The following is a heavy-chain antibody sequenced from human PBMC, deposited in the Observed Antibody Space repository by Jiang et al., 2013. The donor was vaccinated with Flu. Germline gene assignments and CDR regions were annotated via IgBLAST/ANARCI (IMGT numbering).Heavy chain of an antibody. CDR3: ARDRRGYDILTGPGDNWFDP. Sequence: WMEGVIPIFGTANYAQKFQGRVTITXDESTSTAYMELSSLRSEDTAVYYCARDRRGYDILTGPGDNWFDPWGQGTLVTVSS. V-gene: IGHV1-69*01. CDR2: VIPIFGTA. D-gene: IGHD3-9*01. J-gene: IGHJ5*02.